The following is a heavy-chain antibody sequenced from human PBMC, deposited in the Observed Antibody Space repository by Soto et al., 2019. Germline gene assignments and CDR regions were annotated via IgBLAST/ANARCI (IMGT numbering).Heavy chain of an antibody. CDR2: LSGSGGST. V-gene: IGHV3-23*01. Sequence: EVQLLESGGGLVQPGGSLRLSCVASGFTFSNSAMSWVRQAPGKGLEWVSALSGSGGSTYYADSVKGRFTISRDNSKNTLYLQMDRLGAEDTAVYYCAKEGDSSRWYRFDYWGQGTLVTVSS. CDR1: GFTFSNSA. CDR3: AKEGDSSRWYRFDY. D-gene: IGHD6-19*01. J-gene: IGHJ4*02.